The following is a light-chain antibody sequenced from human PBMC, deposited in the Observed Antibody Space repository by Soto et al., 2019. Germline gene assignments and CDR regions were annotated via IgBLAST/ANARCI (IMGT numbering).Light chain of an antibody. CDR1: SSDVGGSDY. CDR2: EVN. CDR3: SSYSISTAYL. V-gene: IGLV2-14*01. Sequence: QSVLTQPASVSGSPGQSITISCTGTSSDVGGSDYVSWYQLHPGKAPKLMVFEVNNRPSGVSYRFSGSKSGNTASLTISGLQAEDEADYFCSSYSISTAYLFGTGTKVTVL. J-gene: IGLJ1*01.